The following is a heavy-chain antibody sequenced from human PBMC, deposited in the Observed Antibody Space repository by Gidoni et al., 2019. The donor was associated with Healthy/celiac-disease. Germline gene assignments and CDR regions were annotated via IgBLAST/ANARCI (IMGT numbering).Heavy chain of an antibody. V-gene: IGHV3-23*01. D-gene: IGHD2-15*01. CDR2: ISGSGGST. J-gene: IGHJ4*02. CDR3: ALRRVYCSGGSCYSQY. Sequence: EVQLLESGGGLVQPGGSLRLSCQASGFTFSSYAMSWVRQAPGKGLEWVSAISGSGGSTYYADSVKGRFTISRDNSKNTLYLQMNSLRAEDTAVYYCALRRVYCSGGSCYSQYWGQGTLVTVSS. CDR1: GFTFSSYA.